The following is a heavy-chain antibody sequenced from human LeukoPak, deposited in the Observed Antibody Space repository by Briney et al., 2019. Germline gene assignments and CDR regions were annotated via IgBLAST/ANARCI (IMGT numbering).Heavy chain of an antibody. Sequence: SVKVSCKASGGTFSSYAISWVRQAPGQGLEWMGGIIPIFGTANYAQKFQGRVTITADKTTSTAYMELSSLRSEDTAVYYCARGAALQLWFSYWGQGTLVTVSS. CDR1: GGTFSSYA. D-gene: IGHD5-18*01. J-gene: IGHJ4*02. CDR2: IIPIFGTA. CDR3: ARGAALQLWFSY. V-gene: IGHV1-69*06.